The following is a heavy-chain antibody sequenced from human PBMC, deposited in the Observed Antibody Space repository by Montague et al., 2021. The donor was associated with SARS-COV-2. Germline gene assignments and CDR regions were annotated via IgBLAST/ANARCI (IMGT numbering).Heavy chain of an antibody. CDR3: ASDSGIVVPDYAYSMDV. CDR1: GFTFSSYE. Sequence: SLRLSCAASGFTFSSYEMNWVRQAPGKGLEWVSYISSSGSAIYYADSVKGRFTISRDNAKNSLYLQMNSLRAEDTAIYYCASDSGIVVPDYAYSMDVWGQGTPVTVSS. J-gene: IGHJ6*02. V-gene: IGHV3-48*03. CDR2: ISSSGSAI. D-gene: IGHD1-26*01.